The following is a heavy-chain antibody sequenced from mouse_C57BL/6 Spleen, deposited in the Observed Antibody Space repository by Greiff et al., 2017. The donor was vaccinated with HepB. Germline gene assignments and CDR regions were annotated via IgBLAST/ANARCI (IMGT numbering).Heavy chain of an antibody. CDR2: IHPNSGST. V-gene: IGHV1-64*01. Sequence: QVQLQQSGAELVKPGASVKLSCKASGYTFTSYWMHWVKQRPGQGLEWIGMIHPNSGSTNYNEKFKSKATLTVDKSSSTAYMQLSSLTSEDSAVYYGARPAHDGYFAYWGQGTLVTVSA. CDR3: ARPAHDGYFAY. CDR1: GYTFTSYW. J-gene: IGHJ3*01. D-gene: IGHD2-3*01.